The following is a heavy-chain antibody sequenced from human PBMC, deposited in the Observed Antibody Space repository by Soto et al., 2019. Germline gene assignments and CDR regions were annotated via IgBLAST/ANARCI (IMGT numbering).Heavy chain of an antibody. CDR2: ISGSGGST. CDR1: GFTFSSYA. V-gene: IGHV3-23*01. J-gene: IGHJ4*02. D-gene: IGHD6-19*01. CDR3: AKDLVFEYSSGWYDY. Sequence: CLRLSCAASGFTFSSYAMSWVRQAPGKGLEWVSAISGSGGSTYYADSVKGRFTISRDNSKNTLYLQMNSLRAEDTAVYYCAKDLVFEYSSGWYDYWGQGTLVTVSS.